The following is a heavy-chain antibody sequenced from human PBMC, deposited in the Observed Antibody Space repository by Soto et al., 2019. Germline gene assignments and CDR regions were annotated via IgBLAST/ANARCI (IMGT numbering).Heavy chain of an antibody. J-gene: IGHJ4*02. Sequence: HPGGSLRLSCAASGFTFSSYDMHWVRQAPGKGLEWVAVISYDGSNKYYADSAKGRFTISRDNSKNTLYLQMNSLRGEDTAVYYCAKGAQYSSSWYRSFYFDYWGQGTLVTVSS. D-gene: IGHD6-13*01. CDR1: GFTFSSYD. CDR2: ISYDGSNK. CDR3: AKGAQYSSSWYRSFYFDY. V-gene: IGHV3-30*18.